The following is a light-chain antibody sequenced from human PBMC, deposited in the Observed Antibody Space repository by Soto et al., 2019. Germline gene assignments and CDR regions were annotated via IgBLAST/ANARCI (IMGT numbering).Light chain of an antibody. CDR3: AAWDASLNGVI. V-gene: IGLV1-44*01. J-gene: IGLJ2*01. Sequence: QPVLTQPPSASGTPGQRVTISCSGSSSNIGTYTVNWYQQVPGTAPNLLIYSNNQRPSGVPDRFSGSKSGTSASLAISGLQSEDEADYYCAAWDASLNGVIFGGGTKLTVL. CDR2: SNN. CDR1: SSNIGTYT.